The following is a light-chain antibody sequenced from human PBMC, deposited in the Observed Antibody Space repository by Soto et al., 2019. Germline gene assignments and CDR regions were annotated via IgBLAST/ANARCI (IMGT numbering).Light chain of an antibody. Sequence: QSVLTQPPSASGTPGQRVTISCSGSSSNIGSNYVYWYHQLPGTAPKLLIYSNNQRPSGVPDRFSGSKSGTSASLAISGLRSADEADYCCAAWDDSLSGYVFGTGTQLTVL. CDR2: SNN. V-gene: IGLV1-47*02. CDR3: AAWDDSLSGYV. J-gene: IGLJ1*01. CDR1: SSNIGSNY.